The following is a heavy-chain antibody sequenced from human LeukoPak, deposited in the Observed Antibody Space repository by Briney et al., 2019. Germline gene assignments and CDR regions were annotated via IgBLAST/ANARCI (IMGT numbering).Heavy chain of an antibody. V-gene: IGHV3-66*01. D-gene: IGHD5-12*01. Sequence: PGGSLRLSCAASGFTVSSNYMSWVRQTPGKGLEWVSVFYTGGTTYYADSVKGRFTISRDNSNNTVYLHMNSLRAEDTAVYYCARVVDIVATTPFDIWGQGTMVTVSS. J-gene: IGHJ3*02. CDR1: GFTVSSNY. CDR3: ARVVDIVATTPFDI. CDR2: FYTGGTT.